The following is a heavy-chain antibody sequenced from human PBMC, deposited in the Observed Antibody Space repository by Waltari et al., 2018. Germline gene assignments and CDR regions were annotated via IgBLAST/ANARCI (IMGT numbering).Heavy chain of an antibody. J-gene: IGHJ5*02. CDR2: FDPEEGET. CDR3: ATESRGLNWFDP. Sequence: QVQLVQSGAEVKKPGASVKVSCKVSGYTLTELSMHWVRQAPGKGLEWMGGFDPEEGETSYAQKFQGRVTTTEDKSTDTAYMELSSLRSEDTAVYYCATESRGLNWFDPWGQGTLVTVSS. CDR1: GYTLTELS. D-gene: IGHD3-16*01. V-gene: IGHV1-24*01.